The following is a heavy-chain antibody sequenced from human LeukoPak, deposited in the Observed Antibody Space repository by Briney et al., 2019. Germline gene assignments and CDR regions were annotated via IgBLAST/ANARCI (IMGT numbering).Heavy chain of an antibody. CDR2: INSDGSST. D-gene: IGHD4-23*01. Sequence: PGGSLRLSCAASGFTFSSYWMHWVRQAPGKGLVWVSRINSDGSSTSYADSVKGRFTIPRDNAKNTLSLQMNSLRAEDTAVYYCAKRADYGGNSYDYWGQGTLVTVSS. CDR3: AKRADYGGNSYDY. J-gene: IGHJ4*02. V-gene: IGHV3-74*01. CDR1: GFTFSSYW.